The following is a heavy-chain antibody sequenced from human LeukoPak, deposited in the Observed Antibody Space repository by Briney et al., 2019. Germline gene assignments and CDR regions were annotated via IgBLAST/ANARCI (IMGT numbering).Heavy chain of an antibody. Sequence: ASVKVSCKTSGYTFTGYYINWVRRAPGQGLEWIAWINPNSGGTSYARKLQGRVTLTRDTSINTAYMELNRLTSDDTAVYYCARMMTQYSDHALDYWGQGTLLTVSS. CDR3: ARMMTQYSDHALDY. V-gene: IGHV1-2*02. CDR2: INPNSGGT. J-gene: IGHJ4*02. D-gene: IGHD5-18*01. CDR1: GYTFTGYY.